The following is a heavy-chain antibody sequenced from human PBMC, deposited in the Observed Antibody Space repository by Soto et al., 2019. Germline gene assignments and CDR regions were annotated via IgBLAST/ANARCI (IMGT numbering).Heavy chain of an antibody. Sequence: GGSLRLSCAASGFTFSSYAMHWVRQAPGKGLEWVAVISYDGSNKYYADSVKGRFTISRDNSKNTLYLQMNSLRAEDTAVYYCARGELYNWNDGAVDAFDIWGQGTMVTVSS. J-gene: IGHJ3*02. CDR2: ISYDGSNK. V-gene: IGHV3-30*04. CDR3: ARGELYNWNDGAVDAFDI. CDR1: GFTFSSYA. D-gene: IGHD1-1*01.